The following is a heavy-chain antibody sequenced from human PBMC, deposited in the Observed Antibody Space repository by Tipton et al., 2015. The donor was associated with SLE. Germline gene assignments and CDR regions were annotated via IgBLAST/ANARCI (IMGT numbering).Heavy chain of an antibody. CDR3: ARHARSSSWYPPFDP. Sequence: GLVKPSETLSLTCTVSGGSISSHYWSWIRQPPGKGLEWIGYIYYSGSTNYNPSLKSRVTISVDTSKNQFSLKLSSVTAADTAVYYCARHARSSSWYPPFDPWGQGTLVTVSS. J-gene: IGHJ5*02. D-gene: IGHD6-13*01. V-gene: IGHV4-59*08. CDR2: IYYSGST. CDR1: GGSISSHY.